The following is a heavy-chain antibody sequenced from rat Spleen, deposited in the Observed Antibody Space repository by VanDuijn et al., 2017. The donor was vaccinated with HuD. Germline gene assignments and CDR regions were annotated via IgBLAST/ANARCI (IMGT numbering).Heavy chain of an antibody. CDR1: GFTFSDFY. Sequence: EVQLVESGGGSVQPGRSLKLSCATSGFTFSDFYMAWVRQAPTKGLEWVATISYDGSRTYYRDSVKGRFTISRDNGKSTLYLQMDSLRSEDTATYYCARHGRGERTYYYVLDAWGQGASVTVSS. D-gene: IGHD4-3*01. CDR2: ISYDGSRT. V-gene: IGHV5-7*01. CDR3: ARHGRGERTYYYVLDA. J-gene: IGHJ4*01.